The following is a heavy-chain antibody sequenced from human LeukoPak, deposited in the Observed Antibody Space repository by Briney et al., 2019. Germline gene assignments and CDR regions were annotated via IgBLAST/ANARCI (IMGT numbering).Heavy chain of an antibody. V-gene: IGHV4-34*01. CDR2: INHSGST. J-gene: IGHJ1*01. D-gene: IGHD6-19*01. CDR3: ARARPYSSGWYGDKYFQH. Sequence: SETLSLTCAVYGGSFSGYYWSWIRQPPGKGLEWIGEINHSGSTNYNSSLKSRVTISVDTSKNQFSLKLSSVTAADTAVYYCARARPYSSGWYGDKYFQHWGQGTLVTVSS. CDR1: GGSFSGYY.